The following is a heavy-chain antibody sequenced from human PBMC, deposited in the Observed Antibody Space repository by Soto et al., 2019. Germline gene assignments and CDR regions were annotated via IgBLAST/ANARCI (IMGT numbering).Heavy chain of an antibody. CDR2: IIPIFGTA. CDR3: ARDRDRIGYYYDSSGPGRWFDP. D-gene: IGHD3-22*01. V-gene: IGHV1-69*13. Sequence: SVKVSCKASGGTFSSYAISWVRQAPGQGLEWMGGIIPIFGTANYAQKFQGRVTITADESTSTAYMELSSLRSEDTAVYYCARDRDRIGYYYDSSGPGRWFDPWG. J-gene: IGHJ5*02. CDR1: GGTFSSYA.